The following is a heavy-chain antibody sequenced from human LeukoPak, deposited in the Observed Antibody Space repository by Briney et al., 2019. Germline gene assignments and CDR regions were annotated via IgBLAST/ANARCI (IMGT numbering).Heavy chain of an antibody. D-gene: IGHD2-15*01. Sequence: GASVKVSCKASGYTFTNYGISWVRLAPGQGLEWMGWINPNSGGTNYAQKFQGRVTMTRDTSISTAYMELSRLRSDDTAVYYCARVVAATAGFDPWGQGTLVTVSS. V-gene: IGHV1-2*02. CDR1: GYTFTNYG. CDR3: ARVVAATAGFDP. CDR2: INPNSGGT. J-gene: IGHJ5*02.